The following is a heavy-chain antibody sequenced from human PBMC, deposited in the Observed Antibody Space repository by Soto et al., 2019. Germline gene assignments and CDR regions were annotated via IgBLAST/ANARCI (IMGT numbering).Heavy chain of an antibody. J-gene: IGHJ6*02. CDR2: ISYDGSNK. Sequence: GGSLRLSCAASGFTFSSYAMHWVRQAPGKGLEWVAVISYDGSNKYYADSVKGRFTISRDNSMNTLYLQMNSLRADDTAIYYCAKDLHWFAMDVWGQGTMVTVSS. CDR3: AKDLHWFAMDV. V-gene: IGHV3-30-3*01. D-gene: IGHD3-10*01. CDR1: GFTFSSYA.